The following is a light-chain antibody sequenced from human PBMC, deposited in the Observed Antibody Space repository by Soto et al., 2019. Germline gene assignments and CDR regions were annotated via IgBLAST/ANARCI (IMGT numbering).Light chain of an antibody. Sequence: HSVLTQPPSASGSPGQSVTISCAGTSSDVGGYNSVSWYQQHPGKAPKLMIYEVNKRPSGVPDRFSGSKSGNTASLTVSGLQAEDEADYYCSSYADSNNLVFGGGTKLTVL. CDR1: SSDVGGYNS. CDR2: EVN. V-gene: IGLV2-8*01. CDR3: SSYADSNNLV. J-gene: IGLJ3*02.